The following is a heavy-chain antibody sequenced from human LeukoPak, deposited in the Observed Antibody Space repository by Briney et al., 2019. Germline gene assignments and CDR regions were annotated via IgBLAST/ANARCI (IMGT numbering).Heavy chain of an antibody. J-gene: IGHJ4*02. Sequence: GGSLRLSCTASGFTFSDYWMTWVRQAPGKGPEWVANIKQDGGQRYYVDSVRGRFTISRDNAKNSLFLQMNGLRAEDTAVYCARRGGSSSRRSPIDYWGQGTLVTVSS. D-gene: IGHD6-6*01. CDR2: IKQDGGQR. CDR1: GFTFSDYW. CDR3: ARRGGSSSRRSPIDY. V-gene: IGHV3-7*01.